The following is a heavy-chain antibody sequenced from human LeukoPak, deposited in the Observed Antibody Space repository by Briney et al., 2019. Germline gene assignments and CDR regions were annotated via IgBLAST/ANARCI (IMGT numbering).Heavy chain of an antibody. V-gene: IGHV3-20*04. CDR2: IYWNGGDT. D-gene: IGHD2-2*01. Sequence: PGGSLRLSCVASKFTFDDHGMSWVRQVPGKGLEWVSGIYWNGGDTAYADSVKGRFTISRDNPKNSLYLQMDSLRVEDTALYYCARHSTISNWFDSWGQGTLVTVSS. CDR1: KFTFDDHG. J-gene: IGHJ5*01. CDR3: ARHSTISNWFDS.